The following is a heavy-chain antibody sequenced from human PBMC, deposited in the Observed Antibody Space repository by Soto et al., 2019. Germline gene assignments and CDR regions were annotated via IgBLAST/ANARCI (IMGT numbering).Heavy chain of an antibody. D-gene: IGHD3-22*01. Sequence: GGSLRLSCAASGFTFSHYSMHWVRQAPGKGLEWISYISTSSTATYYADSVKGRFTVSRDNGNKLLFLQMNSLTDEDTAVYYCARESLQFYDSDGLHASWGLGTLVTVSS. CDR1: GFTFSHYS. J-gene: IGHJ4*02. CDR2: ISTSSTAT. V-gene: IGHV3-48*02. CDR3: ARESLQFYDSDGLHAS.